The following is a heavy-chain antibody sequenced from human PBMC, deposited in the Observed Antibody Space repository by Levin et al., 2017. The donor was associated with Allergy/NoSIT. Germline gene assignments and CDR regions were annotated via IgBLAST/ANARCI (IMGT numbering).Heavy chain of an antibody. CDR3: ANYGSGREDAFDI. Sequence: SETLSLTCAVYGGSFSGYYWSWIRQPPGKGLEWIGEINHSGSTNYNPSLKSRVTISVDTSKNQFSLKLSSVTAADTAVYYCANYGSGREDAFDIWGQGTMVTVSS. CDR2: INHSGST. V-gene: IGHV4-34*01. D-gene: IGHD3-10*01. J-gene: IGHJ3*02. CDR1: GGSFSGYY.